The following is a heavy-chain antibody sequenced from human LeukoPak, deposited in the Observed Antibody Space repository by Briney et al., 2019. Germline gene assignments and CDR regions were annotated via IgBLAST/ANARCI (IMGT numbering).Heavy chain of an antibody. CDR3: ARAEVVAPFDY. J-gene: IGHJ4*02. V-gene: IGHV1-2*02. D-gene: IGHD2-15*01. Sequence: GASVKVSCKASGYTFTSYYMHWVRQAPGQGLEWMGWINPNSGGTNYAQKFQGRVTMTRDTSISTAYMELSRLRSDNTAVYYCARAEVVAPFDYWGQGTLVTVSS. CDR1: GYTFTSYY. CDR2: INPNSGGT.